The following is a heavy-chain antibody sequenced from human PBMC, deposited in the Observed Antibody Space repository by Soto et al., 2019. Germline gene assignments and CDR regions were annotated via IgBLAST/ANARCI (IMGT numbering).Heavy chain of an antibody. V-gene: IGHV4-31*03. CDR1: GGSISSGGYY. CDR2: IYYSGST. CDR3: ARDPNYDSGRSDP. J-gene: IGHJ5*02. Sequence: SETLSLTCTVSGGSISSGGYYWSWIRQHPGKGLEWIGYIYYSGSTYYNPSLKSRVTISVDTSKNQFSLKLSSVTAADTAVYYCARDPNYDSGRSDPCGQGTLVTVSS. D-gene: IGHD3-3*01.